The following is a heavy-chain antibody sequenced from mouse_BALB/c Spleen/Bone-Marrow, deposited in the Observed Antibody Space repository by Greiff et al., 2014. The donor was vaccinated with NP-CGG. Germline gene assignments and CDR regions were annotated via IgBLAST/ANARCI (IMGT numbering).Heavy chain of an antibody. V-gene: IGHV3-2*02. J-gene: IGHJ1*01. CDR2: ISYSGST. CDR1: GYSITSDYA. Sequence: DVQLQESGPGLVKPSQSLSLTCTVTGYSITSDYAWNWIRQFPGNKLEWMGYISYSGSTSFNPSLKSRISITRDTSKNQFFLQLNSVTTEDTATYYCARDYYGSSSYWYFDVWGAGTMVTASS. CDR3: ARDYYGSSSYWYFDV. D-gene: IGHD1-1*01.